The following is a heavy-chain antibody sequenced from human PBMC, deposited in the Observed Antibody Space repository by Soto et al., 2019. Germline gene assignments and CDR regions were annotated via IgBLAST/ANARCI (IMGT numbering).Heavy chain of an antibody. V-gene: IGHV3-48*03. CDR2: ISSSGSTI. Sequence: GGSLRLSCVVSGFTFSMYWMHWVRQVPGQGLEWVSYISSSGSTIYYADSVKGRFTISRDNAKNSLYLQMNSLRAEDTAVYYCAAASSYSTSGMDVWGQGTTVTVSS. CDR1: GFTFSMYW. D-gene: IGHD2-2*01. CDR3: AAASSYSTSGMDV. J-gene: IGHJ6*02.